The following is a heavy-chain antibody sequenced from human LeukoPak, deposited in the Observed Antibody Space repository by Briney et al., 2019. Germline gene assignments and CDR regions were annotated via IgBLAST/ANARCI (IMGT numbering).Heavy chain of an antibody. CDR1: GGSFSGYY. CDR2: INHSGST. Sequence: SETLSLTCAVYGGSFSGYYWSWIRQPPGKGLEWIGEINHSGSTNYNPSLKSRVTISVDTSKNQFSLKLSSVTAADTAVYYCASGLYYGDYRFDYWGQGTLVTVSS. J-gene: IGHJ4*02. D-gene: IGHD4-17*01. CDR3: ASGLYYGDYRFDY. V-gene: IGHV4-34*01.